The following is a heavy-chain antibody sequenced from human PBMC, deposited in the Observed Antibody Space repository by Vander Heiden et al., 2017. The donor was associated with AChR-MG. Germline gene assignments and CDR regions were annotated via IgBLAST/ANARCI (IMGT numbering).Heavy chain of an antibody. J-gene: IGHJ6*02. CDR3: AKERAGTTVFGMDV. D-gene: IGHD1-1*01. V-gene: IGHV3-23*01. CDR2: ISGSGGST. Sequence: EVQLLESGGGLVQPGGALRLSCAASGFTLSSYPMSWVRQAPGKGLGWVSAISGSGGSTYYADSVKGRFTISRDNSKNTLYLQMNSLRAEDTAVYYCAKERAGTTVFGMDVWGQGTTVTVSS. CDR1: GFTLSSYP.